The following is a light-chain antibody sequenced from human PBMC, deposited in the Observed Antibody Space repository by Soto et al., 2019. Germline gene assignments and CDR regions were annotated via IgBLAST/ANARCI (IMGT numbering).Light chain of an antibody. J-gene: IGKJ3*01. CDR3: QQYNNWPVVP. CDR1: QSVGDG. CDR2: GAS. V-gene: IGKV3D-15*01. Sequence: EIVMTQFPATVSVSPGERATLSCRASQSVGDGLAWYQQKPGQAPRLLIYGASIRASDIPARFTGTGYGTEFTLTINSLQSEDSALYYCQQYNNWPVVPFGPGTQVDLK.